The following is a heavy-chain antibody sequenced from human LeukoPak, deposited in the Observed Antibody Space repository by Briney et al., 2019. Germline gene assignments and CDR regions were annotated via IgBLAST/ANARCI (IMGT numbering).Heavy chain of an antibody. D-gene: IGHD3-22*01. CDR2: INHSGST. CDR3: ARGNLYYFDSSGYYFKFDY. J-gene: IGHJ4*02. CDR1: GGSFSGYY. Sequence: SETLSLTCAVYGGSFSGYYWSWIRQPPGKGLEWIGEINHSGSTNYIPSLKGRVTISVDTSKNQFSLKLSSVTAADTAVYYCARGNLYYFDSSGYYFKFDYWGQGTLVTVSS. V-gene: IGHV4-34*01.